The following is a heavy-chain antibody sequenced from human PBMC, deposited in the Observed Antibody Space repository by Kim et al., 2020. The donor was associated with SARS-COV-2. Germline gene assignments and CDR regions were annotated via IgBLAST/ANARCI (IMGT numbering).Heavy chain of an antibody. CDR1: GYIFTSYW. CDR2: IYPGDSDT. V-gene: IGHV5-51*01. J-gene: IGHJ5*02. Sequence: GESLKISYKGSGYIFTSYWIGWVRQMPGKGLEWMGIIYPGDSDTRYSPSFEGQVTFSADKSISTAYLQWSSLKASDTAIYYCTRHGDLATDPVDPWGQGTLVTISS. CDR3: TRHGDLATDPVDP. D-gene: IGHD6-13*01.